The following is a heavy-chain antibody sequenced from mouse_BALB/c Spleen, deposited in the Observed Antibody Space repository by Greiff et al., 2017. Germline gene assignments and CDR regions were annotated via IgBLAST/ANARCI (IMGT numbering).Heavy chain of an antibody. J-gene: IGHJ2*01. CDR3: ARGIYYEYDGYLDY. CDR2: IDPANGNT. D-gene: IGHD2-4*01. CDR1: GFNIKDTY. V-gene: IGHV14-3*02. Sequence: VQLQQSGAELVKPGASVKLSCTASGFNIKDTYMHWVKQRPEQGLEWIGRIDPANGNTKYDPKFQGKATITADTSSNTAYLQLSSLTSEDTAVYYCARGIYYEYDGYLDYGGQGTTLTVSS.